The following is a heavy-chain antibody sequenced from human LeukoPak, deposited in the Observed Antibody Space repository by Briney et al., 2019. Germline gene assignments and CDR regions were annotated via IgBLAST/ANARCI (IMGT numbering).Heavy chain of an antibody. V-gene: IGHV4-4*02. J-gene: IGHJ5*02. CDR3: ANSLGYCSGGGCYSEYNYLDP. D-gene: IGHD2-15*01. CDR1: GGSISSSNW. CDR2: INHSGST. Sequence: SETLSLTCTVSGGSISSSNWWSWVRQPPGKGLEWIGEINHSGSTNYNPSLKSRVTISIDTSKNQFSLKVSSVTAADTAVYYCANSLGYCSGGGCYSEYNYLDPWGQGTLVTVSS.